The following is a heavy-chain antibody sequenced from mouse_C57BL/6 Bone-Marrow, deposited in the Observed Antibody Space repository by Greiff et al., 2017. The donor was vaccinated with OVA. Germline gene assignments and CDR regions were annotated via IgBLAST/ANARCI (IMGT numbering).Heavy chain of an antibody. D-gene: IGHD1-1*01. J-gene: IGHJ3*01. CDR1: GYAFTNYL. V-gene: IGHV1-54*01. CDR2: INPGSGGT. CDR3: ARAYGSSPFAY. Sequence: ESGAELVRPGTSVKVSCKASGYAFTNYLIEWVKQRPGQGLEWIGVINPGSGGTNYNEKFKGKATLTADKSSSTAYMQLSSLTSEDSAVYFCARAYGSSPFAYWGQGTLVTVSA.